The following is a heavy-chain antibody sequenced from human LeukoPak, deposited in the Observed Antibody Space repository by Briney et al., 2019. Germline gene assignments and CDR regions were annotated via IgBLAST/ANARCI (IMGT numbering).Heavy chain of an antibody. CDR3: ARDGGGEYSSSTDAFDI. J-gene: IGHJ3*02. CDR2: IKQDGSEK. CDR1: GFTLSSYW. Sequence: GGSLRLSCAASGFTLSSYWMSWVRQAPGKGLEWVANIKQDGSEKYYVDSVKGRFTISRDNAKNSLYLQMNSLRAEDTAVYYCARDGGGEYSSSTDAFDIWGQGTMVTVSS. V-gene: IGHV3-7*01. D-gene: IGHD6-6*01.